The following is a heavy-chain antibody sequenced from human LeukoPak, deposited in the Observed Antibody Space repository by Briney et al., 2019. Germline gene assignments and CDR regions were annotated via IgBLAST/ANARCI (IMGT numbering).Heavy chain of an antibody. J-gene: IGHJ5*02. CDR3: ARHRRPRLYYYDSSDKRGWFDP. CDR1: GGSFSGYY. D-gene: IGHD3-22*01. Sequence: SETLSLTCAVYGGSFSGYYWSWIRQPPGKGLEWIGEINHSGSTNYNPPLKSRVTISVDTSKNQFSLKLSSVTAADTAVYYCARHRRPRLYYYDSSDKRGWFDPWGQGTLVTASS. V-gene: IGHV4-34*01. CDR2: INHSGST.